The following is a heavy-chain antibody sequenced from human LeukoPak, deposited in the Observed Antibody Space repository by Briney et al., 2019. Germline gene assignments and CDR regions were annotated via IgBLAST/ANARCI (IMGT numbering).Heavy chain of an antibody. V-gene: IGHV4-59*01. D-gene: IGHD5-18*01. J-gene: IGHJ4*02. Sequence: SSETLSLTCTVSGGAISSYYWSWIRQPPGKGLEWIGFLYYSGSTNYNPTLKSRVTISADTSKNQFSLKLSSVTAADTAVYYCARDLLRYGFDSWGQGTLVTVSS. CDR3: ARDLLRYGFDS. CDR2: LYYSGST. CDR1: GGAISSYY.